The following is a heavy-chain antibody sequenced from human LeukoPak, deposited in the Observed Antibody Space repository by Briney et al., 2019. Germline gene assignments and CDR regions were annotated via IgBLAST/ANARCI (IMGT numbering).Heavy chain of an antibody. D-gene: IGHD4-17*01. V-gene: IGHV1-2*02. CDR1: GYTFTGSY. J-gene: IGHJ4*02. CDR2: INPNSGAT. Sequence: GASVNVSCKASGYTFTGSYLHWVRQAPGQGLEWMGWINPNSGATNYARQFQGRVTMTRDTSISTAYMELSRLRSDDTAVYHCARGLTTVTFDCWGQGTLVTVTS. CDR3: ARGLTTVTFDC.